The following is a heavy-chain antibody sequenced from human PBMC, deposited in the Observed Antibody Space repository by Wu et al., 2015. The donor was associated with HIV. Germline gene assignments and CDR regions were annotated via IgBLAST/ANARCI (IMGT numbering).Heavy chain of an antibody. V-gene: IGHV1-8*01. Sequence: QVQLVQSGAEVKKPGASVKVSCKASGDTFTSYDINWVRQAPGQGLEWMGWMSPTTGNTGYAHRFQGRLTMTRNTSMSTAYMELSSLRSEDTAVYYCTRGRQCLANAFYYGLDVWGQGTTVTVSS. J-gene: IGHJ6*02. CDR3: TRGRQCLANAFYYGLDV. D-gene: IGHD6-19*01. CDR1: GDTFTSYD. CDR2: MSPTTGNT.